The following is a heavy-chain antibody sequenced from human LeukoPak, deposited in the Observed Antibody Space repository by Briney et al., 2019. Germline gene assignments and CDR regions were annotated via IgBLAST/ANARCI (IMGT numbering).Heavy chain of an antibody. CDR3: ARAREYYYDSSGPRGWFDP. J-gene: IGHJ5*02. D-gene: IGHD3-22*01. Sequence: GESLKISCKGSGYSFTSYWIGWVRQMPGKGLEWMGIIYPGDSDTRYSPSSQGQVTISADKSISTAYLQWSSLKASDTAMYYCARAREYYYDSSGPRGWFDPWGQGTLVTVSS. V-gene: IGHV5-51*01. CDR2: IYPGDSDT. CDR1: GYSFTSYW.